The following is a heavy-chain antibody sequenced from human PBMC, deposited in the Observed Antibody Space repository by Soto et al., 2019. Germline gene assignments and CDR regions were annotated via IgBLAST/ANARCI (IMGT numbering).Heavy chain of an antibody. V-gene: IGHV3-30*18. J-gene: IGHJ6*02. CDR1: GFTFSSYG. CDR3: AKDIPLFIGYDYVWGFDGMDV. Sequence: GGSLRLSCAASGFTFSSYGMHWVRQAPGEGLEWVAVISYDGSNKYYADSVKGRFTISRDNSKNTLYLQMNSLRAEDTAVYYCAKDIPLFIGYDYVWGFDGMDVWGQGTTVTVSS. D-gene: IGHD3-16*01. CDR2: ISYDGSNK.